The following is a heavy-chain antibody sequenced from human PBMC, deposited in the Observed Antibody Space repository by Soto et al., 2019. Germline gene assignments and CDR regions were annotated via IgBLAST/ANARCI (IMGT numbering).Heavy chain of an antibody. CDR2: IYYSGST. D-gene: IGHD5-12*01. J-gene: IGHJ3*02. CDR1: GGSISSYY. Sequence: ETLSLTCTVSGGSISSYYWSWIRQPPGKGLEWIGYIYYSGSTNYNPSLKSRVTISVDTSKNQFSLKLSSVTAADTAVYYCARSKQRGYSGYDAYAFDIWGQGTMVTVSS. CDR3: ARSKQRGYSGYDAYAFDI. V-gene: IGHV4-59*01.